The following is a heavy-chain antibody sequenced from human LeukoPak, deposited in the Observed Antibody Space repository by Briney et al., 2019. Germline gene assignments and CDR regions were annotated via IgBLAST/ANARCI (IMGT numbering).Heavy chain of an antibody. J-gene: IGHJ4*02. CDR3: AKDTYYYDSSGSSFDY. Sequence: GGSLRLSCAASGFTFDDYGMIWVRQAPGKGLEWVSAISGSGGSTYYADSVKGRFTISRDNSKNTLYLQMNSLRVEDTAVYYCAKDTYYYDSSGSSFDYWGQGTLVTVSS. CDR2: ISGSGGST. V-gene: IGHV3-23*01. D-gene: IGHD3-22*01. CDR1: GFTFDDYG.